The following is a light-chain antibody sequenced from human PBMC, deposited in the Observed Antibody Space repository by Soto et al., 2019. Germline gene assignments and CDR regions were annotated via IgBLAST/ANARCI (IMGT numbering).Light chain of an antibody. J-gene: IGKJ1*01. Sequence: EIVLTQSPATLSLSPGERATLSCWASQSVSSSLAWYQQKPGQAPRLLIYDASNRATGIPARFSGSGSGTDFTLTISSLEPEDFAVYYCQQRSNWPWTFGQGTKVEIK. CDR1: QSVSSS. CDR3: QQRSNWPWT. CDR2: DAS. V-gene: IGKV3-11*01.